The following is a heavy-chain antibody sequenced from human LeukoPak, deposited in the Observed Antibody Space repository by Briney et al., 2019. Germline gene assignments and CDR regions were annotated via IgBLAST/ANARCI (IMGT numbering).Heavy chain of an antibody. J-gene: IGHJ6*03. D-gene: IGHD3-16*01. CDR1: GGSISSYY. V-gene: IGHV4-59*01. CDR2: IYYSGST. CDR3: ARGGSFNYYYYYMDV. Sequence: SETLSLTCTVSGGSISSYYWSWIRQPPGKGLEWIGYIYYSGSTNYNPSLKSRVTISVDTSNNQFSLKLSSVTAADTAVYYCARGGSFNYYYYYMDVWGKGTTVTVSS.